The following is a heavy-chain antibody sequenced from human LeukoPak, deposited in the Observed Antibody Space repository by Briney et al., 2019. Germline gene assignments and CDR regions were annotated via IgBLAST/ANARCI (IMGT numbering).Heavy chain of an antibody. CDR2: ISAYNGNT. CDR1: GYTFTSYG. Sequence: GASVKVSCKASGYTFTSYGISWVRQAPGQGLEWMGWISAYNGNTHYAQKVQGRVTMTTDTSTSTAYMELRSLRSDDTAVYYCARARLSGSSKAKVVGAFDIWGQGTMVTVSS. CDR3: ARARLSGSSKAKVVGAFDI. V-gene: IGHV1-18*01. D-gene: IGHD2-15*01. J-gene: IGHJ3*02.